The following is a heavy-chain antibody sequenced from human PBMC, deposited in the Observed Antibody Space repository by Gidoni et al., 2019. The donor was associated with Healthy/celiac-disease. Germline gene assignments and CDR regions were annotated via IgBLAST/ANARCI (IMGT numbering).Heavy chain of an antibody. D-gene: IGHD2-15*01. CDR3: ARVLGYCSGGSCYSRYFDL. V-gene: IGHV3-33*01. Sequence: QVQLVESGGGVVQPGRSLRLSCAASGFTFSSYGMHCVRQAPGKGLEWVAVIWYDGSNKYYADSVKGRFTISRDNSKNTLYLQMNSLRAEDTAVYYCARVLGYCSGGSCYSRYFDLWGRGTLVTVSS. J-gene: IGHJ2*01. CDR1: GFTFSSYG. CDR2: IWYDGSNK.